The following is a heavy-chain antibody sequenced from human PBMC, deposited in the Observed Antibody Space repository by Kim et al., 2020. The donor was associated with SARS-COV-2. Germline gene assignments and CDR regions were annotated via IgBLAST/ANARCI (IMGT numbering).Heavy chain of an antibody. CDR3: ARELGGYSGYGAGAFDI. CDR2: IYSGGST. Sequence: GGSLRLSCAASGFTVSSNYMSWVRQAPGKGLEWVSVIYSGGSTYYADSVKGRFTISRDNSKNTLYLQMNSLRAEDTAVYYCARELGGYSGYGAGAFDIWGQGTMVTVSS. CDR1: GFTVSSNY. D-gene: IGHD5-12*01. V-gene: IGHV3-53*01. J-gene: IGHJ3*02.